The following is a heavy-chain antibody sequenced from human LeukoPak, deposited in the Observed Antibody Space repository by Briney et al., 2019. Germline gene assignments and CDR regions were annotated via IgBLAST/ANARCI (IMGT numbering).Heavy chain of an antibody. J-gene: IGHJ4*02. CDR1: VGSISRYY. D-gene: IGHD3-9*01. Sequence: SETLSLTCTVSVGSISRYYWSWIRQPAGKGLEWIGRIYTSGSNNYNPSLKSRVTMSVDTSKNQFSLKLSSVTAADTAVYYCARESYDIEVRYYFDYWGQGTLVTVSS. CDR3: ARESYDIEVRYYFDY. CDR2: IYTSGSN. V-gene: IGHV4-4*07.